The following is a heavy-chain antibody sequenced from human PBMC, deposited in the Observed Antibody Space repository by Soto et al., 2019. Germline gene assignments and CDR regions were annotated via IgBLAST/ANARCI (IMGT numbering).Heavy chain of an antibody. CDR2: ISAYNGNT. CDR1: GYTFTNFG. D-gene: IGHD2-15*01. V-gene: IGHV1-18*01. CDR3: ASGGTPIDY. Sequence: QVQLVQSGAEVKKPGASVKVSCKASGYTFTNFGISWVRQAPGQGLEWMGWISAYNGNTNYAQKFQGRVTMTTDTATSTAYTTVTALRLDGTAVYDCASGGTPIDYWGPGTLVTVSS. J-gene: IGHJ4*02.